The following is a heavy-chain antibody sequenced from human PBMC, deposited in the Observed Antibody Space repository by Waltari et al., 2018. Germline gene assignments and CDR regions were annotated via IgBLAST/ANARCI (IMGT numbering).Heavy chain of an antibody. CDR3: AKSRSPVTGRHDAFHF. D-gene: IGHD7-27*01. Sequence: EVQLVESGGGLVQPGRSLRLSCAASGFPFDDYAFPWVRQAPGKGLEWVSGISWNSGSIGYADSVKGRFTISRDNAKNSLYLQMNSLRAEDTALYYCAKSRSPVTGRHDAFHFWGQGTMITVSS. J-gene: IGHJ3*01. CDR2: ISWNSGSI. V-gene: IGHV3-9*01. CDR1: GFPFDDYA.